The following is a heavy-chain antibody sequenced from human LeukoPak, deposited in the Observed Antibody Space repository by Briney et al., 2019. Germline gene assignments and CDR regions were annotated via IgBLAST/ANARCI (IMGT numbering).Heavy chain of an antibody. CDR1: GGSIRNSY. D-gene: IGHD5-18*01. V-gene: IGHV4-59*08. CDR2: IYYSGST. Sequence: SETLSLTCTVSGGSIRNSYWSWIRQPPGKGLEWIGYIYYSGSTNYNPSLKSRVTISVDTSNNQFSLRLFSVTAADTAMYYCARQRGYNYEFDYWGQGTLVTVSS. J-gene: IGHJ4*02. CDR3: ARQRGYNYEFDY.